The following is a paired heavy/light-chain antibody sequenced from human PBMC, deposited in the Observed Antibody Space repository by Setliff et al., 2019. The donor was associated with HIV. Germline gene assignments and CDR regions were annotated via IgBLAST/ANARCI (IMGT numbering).Heavy chain of an antibody. Sequence: EVQLVESGGGLVQPGGSLRLSCAASGFMFNSYWMGWVRQAPGKGLEWVANIKPDGSDRYYGVSVKGRFTISRDNAKNSLSLQMNSLRAEDTAVYYCASDFEYSAGPGYWGQGTLVTVSS. D-gene: IGHD6-6*01. V-gene: IGHV3-7*01. CDR1: GFMFNSYW. J-gene: IGHJ4*02. CDR3: ASDFEYSAGPGY. CDR2: IKPDGSDR.
Light chain of an antibody. V-gene: IGKV3-20*01. Sequence: EIVLTQSPGTLSLSPGERATLSCRASQSVSSSSLAWYQQKPGQAPRLLIYGASSRATGIPDRFSGSGSGTDFTLTISRLEPEDFAVYYCQQYRSSPPYTFGQGTKLQIK. CDR2: GAS. CDR1: QSVSSSS. J-gene: IGKJ2*01. CDR3: QQYRSSPPYT.